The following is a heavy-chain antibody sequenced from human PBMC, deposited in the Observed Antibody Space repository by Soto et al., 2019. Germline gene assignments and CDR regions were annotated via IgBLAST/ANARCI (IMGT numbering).Heavy chain of an antibody. CDR3: ARDHHSGDYGGYYYYGMDV. D-gene: IGHD4-17*01. CDR1: DGSVSSGSYY. Sequence: QVQLQESGPGLVKPSETLSLTCTVSDGSVSSGSYYWSWIRQPPGKGLELIGYIYYSGSTNYNPTLESRVTISVDTSKNQFSLKLSAVTAADTAVYYCARDHHSGDYGGYYYYGMDVWGQGTTVTVSS. J-gene: IGHJ6*02. V-gene: IGHV4-61*01. CDR2: IYYSGST.